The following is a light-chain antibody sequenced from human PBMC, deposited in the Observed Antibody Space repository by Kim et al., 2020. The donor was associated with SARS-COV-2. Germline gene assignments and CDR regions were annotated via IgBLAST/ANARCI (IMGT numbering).Light chain of an antibody. J-gene: IGKJ1*01. CDR1: QSVSNY. V-gene: IGKV3-11*01. Sequence: EIVLTQSPATLSLSPGERATLSCRASQSVSNYLAWYQQKPGQAPRLLFFGASNRATGVPARFSGSGSVTDFTLTISSLEPEDFAVYYCQQRNSWPRTFGQGTKVDIK. CDR3: QQRNSWPRT. CDR2: GAS.